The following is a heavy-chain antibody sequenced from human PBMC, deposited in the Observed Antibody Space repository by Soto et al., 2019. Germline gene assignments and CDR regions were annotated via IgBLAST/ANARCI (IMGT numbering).Heavy chain of an antibody. V-gene: IGHV4-59*01. Sequence: PSETLSLTCTVSGGSISSYYWSWIRQPPGKGLEWIGYIYYSGSTNYNPSLKSRVTISVDTSKNQFSLKLSSVTAADTAVYYCARVEGSSGWQFDYWGQGTLVTVSS. D-gene: IGHD6-19*01. J-gene: IGHJ4*02. CDR2: IYYSGST. CDR1: GGSISSYY. CDR3: ARVEGSSGWQFDY.